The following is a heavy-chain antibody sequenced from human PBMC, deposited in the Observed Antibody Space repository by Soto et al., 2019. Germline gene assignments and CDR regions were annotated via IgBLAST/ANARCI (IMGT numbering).Heavy chain of an antibody. J-gene: IGHJ6*02. CDR1: GFTFSNYA. CDR3: AKAKTVYLPYGMDV. V-gene: IGHV3-23*01. Sequence: EVQLLESGGGLVQPGGSLRLSCAASGFTFSNYAMSWVRQAPGKGLEWVSAISGSGGSTYYADSVKGRFTISRDNSKNTLYLQMNSLRAEDTDVYYCAKAKTVYLPYGMDVWGQGTTVTVSS. D-gene: IGHD3-16*02. CDR2: ISGSGGST.